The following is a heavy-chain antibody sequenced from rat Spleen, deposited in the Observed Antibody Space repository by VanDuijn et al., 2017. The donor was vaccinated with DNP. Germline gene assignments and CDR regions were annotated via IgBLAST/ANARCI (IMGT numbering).Heavy chain of an antibody. CDR1: GFTFSNYD. D-gene: IGHD1-9*01. J-gene: IGHJ4*01. CDR3: ARGPHTTGITHYAMDA. CDR2: ISYDGSST. V-gene: IGHV5-7*01. Sequence: EVQLVESGGGLVQSGRSMKLSCAASGFTFSNYDMAWVRQAPKKGLEWVATISYDGSSTYYRDSVKGRFNVSRDNAKSTLYLQMYSLRSEDTAPYYGARGPHTTGITHYAMDAWGQGTSVTVSS.